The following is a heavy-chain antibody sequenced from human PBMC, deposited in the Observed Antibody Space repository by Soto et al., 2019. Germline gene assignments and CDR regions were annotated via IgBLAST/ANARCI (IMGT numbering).Heavy chain of an antibody. Sequence: GGSLRLSCAASGFTFSDYYMSWIRQAPGKGLKWVSYISSSSSYTNYADSVKGRFTISRDNAKNSLYLQMNSLRAEDTAVYYCARDILTELDYWGQGTLVTVSS. D-gene: IGHD3-9*01. CDR2: ISSSSSYT. CDR3: ARDILTELDY. J-gene: IGHJ4*02. V-gene: IGHV3-11*06. CDR1: GFTFSDYY.